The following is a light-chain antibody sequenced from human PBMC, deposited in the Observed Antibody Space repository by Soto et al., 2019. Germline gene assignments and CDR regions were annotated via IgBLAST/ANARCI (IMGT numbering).Light chain of an antibody. V-gene: IGKV3-20*01. CDR2: GSS. J-gene: IGKJ3*01. Sequence: EIVLTQSPGTLSLSPGERATLSCRASQSVSSSYLAWYQQKPGQAPRLLIYGSSSRATGIPDRFSGSGSGTDFTLIISRLEPEDFEVYYCQQYGISLLFTFGPGTKVDIK. CDR3: QQYGISLLFT. CDR1: QSVSSSY.